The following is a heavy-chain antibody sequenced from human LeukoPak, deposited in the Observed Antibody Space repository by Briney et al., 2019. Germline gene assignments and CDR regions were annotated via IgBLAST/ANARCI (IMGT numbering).Heavy chain of an antibody. V-gene: IGHV1-2*02. J-gene: IGHJ4*02. D-gene: IGHD5-24*01. CDR3: ARDGDGYNSGY. CDR1: GYSFSGYY. CDR2: LNPNSGGT. Sequence: ASVKVSCKASGYSFSGYYLQWVRQAPGQGLEWMGWLNPNSGGTNYAQKFQGRVTMTRDTSISTAYMELTRLGSDDTAVYYCARDGDGYNSGYWGQGVLVTVSS.